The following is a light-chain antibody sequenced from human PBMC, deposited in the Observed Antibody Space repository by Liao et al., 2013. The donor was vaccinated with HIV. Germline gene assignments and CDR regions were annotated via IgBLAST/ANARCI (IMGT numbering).Light chain of an antibody. CDR3: QAWDSSTGV. V-gene: IGLV3-1*01. CDR1: DLGDRY. CDR2: EDS. J-gene: IGLJ1*01. Sequence: SYELTQPPSVSVSPGQTATITCSGDDLGDRYACWYQHKPGQSPVLVMYEDSKRPSGIPERFSGSSSGDTATLTISGTQAMDEADYYCQAWDSSTGVFGTGTKVNVL.